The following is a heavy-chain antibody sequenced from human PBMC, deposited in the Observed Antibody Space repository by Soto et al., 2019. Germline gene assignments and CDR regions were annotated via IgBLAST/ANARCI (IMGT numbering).Heavy chain of an antibody. CDR2: ISGSGGST. J-gene: IGHJ4*02. D-gene: IGHD3-22*01. CDR3: ALPHDSSGYYYFDY. CDR1: GFTFSSYA. V-gene: IGHV3-23*01. Sequence: EVQLLESGGGLVQPGGSLRLSCAASGFTFSSYAMSWVRQAPGKGLEWVSAISGSGGSTYYADSVKGRFTISRDNSKNTLYLQMTSLRAEDTAVYYCALPHDSSGYYYFDYWGQGTLVTVSS.